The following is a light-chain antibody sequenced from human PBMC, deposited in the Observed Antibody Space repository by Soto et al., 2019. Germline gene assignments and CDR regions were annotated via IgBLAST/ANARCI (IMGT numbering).Light chain of an antibody. Sequence: DIQMTQSPSTLSASVEDRVTITCRASQSINYWLAWYQQKPGKAPKLLIYDAASLESGVPSRFSGSGSGTEFTLTISSLQPDDFATYYCQQYNSYSGFTFGPGTKVDIK. V-gene: IGKV1-5*01. CDR2: DAA. CDR1: QSINYW. CDR3: QQYNSYSGFT. J-gene: IGKJ3*01.